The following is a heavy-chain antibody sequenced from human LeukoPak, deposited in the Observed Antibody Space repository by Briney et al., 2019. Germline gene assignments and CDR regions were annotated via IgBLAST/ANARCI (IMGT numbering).Heavy chain of an antibody. CDR1: GFTFSTYG. CDR3: AKSAVRDYASGVDYFDY. J-gene: IGHJ4*02. V-gene: IGHV3-30*02. Sequence: GGSLRLSCAASGFTFSTYGIHWVRQAPGKGLEWVAVIRFDGAYKHTANSVKGRFTISRDNAQNTAYLYMNTLRTEDTAVYYRAKSAVRDYASGVDYFDYWGQGTLVSVSS. CDR2: IRFDGAYK. D-gene: IGHD3-10*01.